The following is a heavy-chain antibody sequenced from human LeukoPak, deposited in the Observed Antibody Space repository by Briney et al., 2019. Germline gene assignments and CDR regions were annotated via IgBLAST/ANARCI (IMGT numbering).Heavy chain of an antibody. CDR1: GFTFSDYY. J-gene: IGHJ6*03. V-gene: IGHV3-11*01. CDR2: ISSSGSST. Sequence: PGGSLRLSCAASGFTFSDYYMSWIRPAPGKGLEWVSYISSSGSSTYYADSVKGRFTISRDNAKNALYLQMNSLRAEDTAVYYCATARTFYYMDVWAKGTTVTISS. CDR3: ATARTFYYMDV. D-gene: IGHD1-7*01.